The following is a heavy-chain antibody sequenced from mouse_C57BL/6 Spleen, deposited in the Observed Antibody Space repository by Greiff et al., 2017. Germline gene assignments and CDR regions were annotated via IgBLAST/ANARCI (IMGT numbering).Heavy chain of an antibody. CDR3: TRAPDSSSYAMDY. CDR2: IDPENGDT. CDR1: GFNIKDDY. D-gene: IGHD3-2*01. J-gene: IGHJ4*01. V-gene: IGHV14-4*01. Sequence: EVQLQQSGAELVRPGASVKLSCTASGFNIKDDYMHWVKQRPEQGLEWIGWIDPENGDTEYASKFQGKATITADTSSNTAYLQLSSLTSEDTAVYYCTRAPDSSSYAMDYWGQGTSVTVSS.